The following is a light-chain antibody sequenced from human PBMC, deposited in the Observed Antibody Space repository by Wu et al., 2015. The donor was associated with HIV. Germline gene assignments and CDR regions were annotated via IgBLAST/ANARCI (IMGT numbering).Light chain of an antibody. J-gene: IGKJ5*01. CDR1: QSISS. Sequence: GDRVTTHLTGRSQSISSXKLVSAETRESPNAPRSILHPVCQMGSRSRFSGSGSGTDFTLTISSLQPEDFATYYCQQSYSTLTFGQGTRLEIK. CDR2: LHP. V-gene: IGKV1-39*01. CDR3: QQSYSTLT.